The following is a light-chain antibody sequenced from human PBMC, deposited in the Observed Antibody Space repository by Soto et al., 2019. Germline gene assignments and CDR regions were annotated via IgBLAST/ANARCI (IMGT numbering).Light chain of an antibody. Sequence: EIVLTQSPGTLYLSPGERATLSCRASQSVSSSYLAWYQQKPGQAPRLLIYGASSRATGIPDRFSGSGSGTDFTLTISSLEPEDFAVYYCQQYGSSPWTFGQGNKVEIK. V-gene: IGKV3-20*01. J-gene: IGKJ1*01. CDR1: QSVSSSY. CDR3: QQYGSSPWT. CDR2: GAS.